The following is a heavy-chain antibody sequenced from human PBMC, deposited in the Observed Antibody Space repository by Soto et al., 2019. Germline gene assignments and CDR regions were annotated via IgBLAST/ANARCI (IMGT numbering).Heavy chain of an antibody. CDR2: IVVGSGNT. J-gene: IGHJ4*01. CDR3: AADRSGGWWLHSL. Sequence: ASVKVSCKASGFAFTSSALQWLRQAPGQRLEGIGGIVVGSGNTNYAQKVQERVTITRDMSTSTAYMELSSLRSEDTAVYYCAADRSGGWWLHSLWGQGTLVTVSS. V-gene: IGHV1-58*01. D-gene: IGHD6-19*01. CDR1: GFAFTSSA.